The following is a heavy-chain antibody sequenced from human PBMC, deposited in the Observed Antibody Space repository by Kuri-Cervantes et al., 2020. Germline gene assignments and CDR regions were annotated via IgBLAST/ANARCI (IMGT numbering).Heavy chain of an antibody. CDR3: ARDATFSVRNKPGNPQYDSSGYYDY. CDR1: GFTFTKYA. Sequence: GESLKISCATSGFTFTKYAMHWVRQAPGKGLEWVALIPYDGRFAYYADSVKGRFTISRDNAKNSLYLQMNSLRAEDTAVYYCARDATFSVRNKPGNPQYDSSGYYDYWGQGTLVTVSS. D-gene: IGHD3-22*01. J-gene: IGHJ4*02. V-gene: IGHV3-33*05. CDR2: IPYDGRFA.